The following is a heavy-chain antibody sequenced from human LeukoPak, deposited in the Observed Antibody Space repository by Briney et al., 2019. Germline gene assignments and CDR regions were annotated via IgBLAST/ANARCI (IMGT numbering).Heavy chain of an antibody. Sequence: SETLSLTCTVSGGSVSSSGYYWGWIRQPPGKGLEWIGTIHYNGGTYYNPSLKGRVTISIDTSKNQFSLRLNSVTAADTAVYYCARRRKDLNWFDPWGQGTLVTVSS. J-gene: IGHJ5*02. V-gene: IGHV4-39*01. CDR1: GGSVSSSGYY. CDR3: ARRRKDLNWFDP. CDR2: IHYNGGT.